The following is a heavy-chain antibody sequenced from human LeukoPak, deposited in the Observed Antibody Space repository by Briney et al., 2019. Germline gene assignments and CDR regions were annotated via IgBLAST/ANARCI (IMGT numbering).Heavy chain of an antibody. J-gene: IGHJ4*02. V-gene: IGHV1-69*04. CDR1: GLSLTHDG. CDR3: ARRGDGGGDY. D-gene: IGHD3-10*01. CDR2: IIPILGIA. Sequence: SVKVSCKASGLSLTHDGISWVRQAPGQGLEWMGRIIPILGIANYAQKFQGRVTITADKSTSTAYMELSSLRSEDTAVYYCARRGDGGGDYWGQGTLVTVSS.